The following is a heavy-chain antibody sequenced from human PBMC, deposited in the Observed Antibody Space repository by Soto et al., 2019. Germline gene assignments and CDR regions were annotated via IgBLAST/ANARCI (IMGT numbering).Heavy chain of an antibody. V-gene: IGHV3-21*01. D-gene: IGHD2-15*01. CDR3: ARDRGYDAHDYYYNAMDV. CDR2: IRGFSPYT. CDR1: GFTFRTYT. J-gene: IGHJ6*02. Sequence: PGGSLRLSCVAPGFTFRTYTMNWVRQAPGKGLEWVSGIRGFSPYTFYAESVKGRFTISRDNAKNSLYLQMNSLGVEDTAVYYCARDRGYDAHDYYYNAMDVWVQGTTVTVSS.